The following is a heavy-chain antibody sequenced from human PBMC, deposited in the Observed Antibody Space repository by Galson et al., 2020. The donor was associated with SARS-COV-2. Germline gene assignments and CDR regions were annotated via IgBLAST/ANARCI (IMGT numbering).Heavy chain of an antibody. J-gene: IGHJ6*03. CDR2: IYPGDSDT. V-gene: IGHV5-51*01. Sequence: AESLKISRTGSGYSFTTYWIGWVRPIPGKGLEWIGLIYPGDSDTRYSPSFQGQVTISADKSISTAYLQWSSLQASDTAMYYCARQLEPYYYVDVWGKGTTVTVSS. CDR1: GYSFTTYW. CDR3: ARQLEPYYYVDV. D-gene: IGHD1-1*01.